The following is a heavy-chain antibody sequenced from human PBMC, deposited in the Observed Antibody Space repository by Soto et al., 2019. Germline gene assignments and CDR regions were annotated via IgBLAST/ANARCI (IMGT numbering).Heavy chain of an antibody. CDR3: ARRTYSSSSWFDP. D-gene: IGHD6-6*01. Sequence: HGESLKISCEGSGYAFINYWISWVRQMPGKGLEWIGRIDPSDSHINYSPAFRGHVTISADNSRVYLQWNSLKASDTASYYCARRTYSSSSWFDPWGPGTLVTVSS. CDR2: IDPSDSHI. V-gene: IGHV5-10-1*01. CDR1: GYAFINYW. J-gene: IGHJ5*02.